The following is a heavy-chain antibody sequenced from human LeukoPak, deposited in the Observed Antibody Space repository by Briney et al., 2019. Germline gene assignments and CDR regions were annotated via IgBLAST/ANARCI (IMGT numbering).Heavy chain of an antibody. V-gene: IGHV4-34*01. Sequence: LRLSCAASGFTFSSYAMSWVRQAPGKGLEWIGEINHSGSTNYNPSLKSRVTISVDTSKNQFSLKLSSVTAADTAVYYCARGLTGSIVVVPAAIAGNWFDPWGQGTLVTVSS. CDR3: ARGLTGSIVVVPAAIAGNWFDP. J-gene: IGHJ5*02. D-gene: IGHD2-2*01. CDR1: GFTFSSYA. CDR2: INHSGST.